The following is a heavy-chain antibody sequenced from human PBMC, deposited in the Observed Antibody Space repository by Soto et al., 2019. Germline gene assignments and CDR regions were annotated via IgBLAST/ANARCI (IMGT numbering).Heavy chain of an antibody. CDR3: ASGVREYSTAPPHF. CDR2: IIPVFGTT. V-gene: IGHV1-69*01. J-gene: IGHJ4*02. CDR1: GGSFNTHV. D-gene: IGHD5-18*01. Sequence: QVQLVQSGAEVKQPGSSVRVSCKAFGGSFNTHVMNWVRQAPGQGLEWVGLIIPVFGTTKYAQHFQGRVTITADDSTATAFLEVSSLRSDDTAVYYCASGVREYSTAPPHFWGQGTLVSVSS.